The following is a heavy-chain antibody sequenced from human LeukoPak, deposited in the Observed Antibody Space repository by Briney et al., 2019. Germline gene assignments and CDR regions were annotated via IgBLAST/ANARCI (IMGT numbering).Heavy chain of an antibody. V-gene: IGHV5-51*01. J-gene: IGHJ5*02. CDR1: GYSFTSYW. Sequence: GESLKISCKGSGYSFTSYWIGWVRRMPGKGLEWMGIIYPGDSDTRYSPSFRGQVTISADKSISTAYLQWSSLKASDTAMYYCARGGPYGDYEGWFDPWGQGTLVTVSS. D-gene: IGHD4-17*01. CDR3: ARGGPYGDYEGWFDP. CDR2: IYPGDSDT.